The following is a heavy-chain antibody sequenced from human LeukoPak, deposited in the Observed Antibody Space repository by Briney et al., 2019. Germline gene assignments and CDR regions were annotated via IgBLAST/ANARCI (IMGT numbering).Heavy chain of an antibody. V-gene: IGHV4-61*02. CDR2: IYGRGGS. CDR3: ARGYYYYYYMDV. CDR1: GDSISSGSYY. J-gene: IGHJ6*03. Sequence: SETLSLTCTVSGDSISSGSYYWSWIRQPAGKGLEWIGRIYGRGGSNYNPSLKSRVTISIDKSKNQFSLKMNSVTAADTAVYYCARGYYYYYYMDVWGKGTTVTISS.